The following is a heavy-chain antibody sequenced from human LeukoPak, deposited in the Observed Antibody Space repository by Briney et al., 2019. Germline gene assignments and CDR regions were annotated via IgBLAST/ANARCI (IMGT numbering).Heavy chain of an antibody. V-gene: IGHV3-23*01. J-gene: IGHJ6*03. CDR3: AKNGDRGAYCSGGTCYPYYYYYMDV. CDR2: ISSTGGTT. CDR1: GFTFSSYG. D-gene: IGHD2-15*01. Sequence: PGGSLRLSCVASGFTFSSYGISWVRQAPGKGLEWVSAISSTGGTTYYAESVKGHFTISRDNSKHTVYLQMNSLSAEDTAVYYCAKNGDRGAYCSGGTCYPYYYYYMDVWGKGTTVTISS.